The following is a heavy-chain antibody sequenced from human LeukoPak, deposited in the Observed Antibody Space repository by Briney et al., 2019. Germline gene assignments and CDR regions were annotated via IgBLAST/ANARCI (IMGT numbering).Heavy chain of an antibody. CDR1: GGSISGYY. V-gene: IGHV4-59*01. Sequence: SETLSLTCTVSGGSISGYYWSWIRQPPGKGLEWIGYIYYSGSTNYNPSLKSRVTISVDTSKNQFSLKLSSVTAADTAVYYCARDSLCSGGSCYKYYYGMDVWGQGTTVTVSS. CDR2: IYYSGST. D-gene: IGHD2-15*01. CDR3: ARDSLCSGGSCYKYYYGMDV. J-gene: IGHJ6*02.